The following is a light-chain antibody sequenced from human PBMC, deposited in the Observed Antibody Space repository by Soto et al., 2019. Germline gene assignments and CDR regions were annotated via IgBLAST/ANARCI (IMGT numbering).Light chain of an antibody. Sequence: EVVLTQSPGTLSLSPGERATLYCRTSQTIVSTYLAWYQHKAGQAPRLLMYGTSSRATGIPDRFSGSGSGTAFTLTIRSVEPEDSAFYYGQQYSGSPPRTFGQGTKVEIK. V-gene: IGKV3-20*01. CDR1: QTIVSTY. J-gene: IGKJ1*01. CDR2: GTS. CDR3: QQYSGSPPRT.